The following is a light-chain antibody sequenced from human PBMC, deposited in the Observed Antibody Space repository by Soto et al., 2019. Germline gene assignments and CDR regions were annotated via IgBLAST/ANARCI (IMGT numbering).Light chain of an antibody. Sequence: QSVLTQPPSASGTPGQRVTISCSGSSSNIGSNYVYWYHHLPGTAPKLLIYSNNQRPSGVPDRCSGSKSGTSASLAISGLRSEDEADYYCAAWDDSRNGVVFGGGTKVTVL. V-gene: IGLV1-47*01. J-gene: IGLJ2*01. CDR3: AAWDDSRNGVV. CDR2: SNN. CDR1: SSNIGSNY.